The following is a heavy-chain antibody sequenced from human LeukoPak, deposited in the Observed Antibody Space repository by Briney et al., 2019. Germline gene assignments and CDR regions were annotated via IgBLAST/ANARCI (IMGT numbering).Heavy chain of an antibody. J-gene: IGHJ3*02. Sequence: PGGSLRLSCAASGFTFSSYGMHWVRQAPGKGLEWVAVISYDGSNKYYADSVKGRFTISRDSSKNTLYLQMNSLRAEDTAVYYCAKDFYDSSGYYSTEDAFDIWGQGTMVTVSS. CDR1: GFTFSSYG. D-gene: IGHD3-22*01. CDR2: ISYDGSNK. V-gene: IGHV3-30*18. CDR3: AKDFYDSSGYYSTEDAFDI.